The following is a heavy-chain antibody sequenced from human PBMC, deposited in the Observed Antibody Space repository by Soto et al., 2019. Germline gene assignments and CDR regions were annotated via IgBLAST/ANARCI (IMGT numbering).Heavy chain of an antibody. Sequence: QLQLQESGPGLVKPSETLSLTCTVSGGSISSSSYYWGWIRQPPGKGLEWIGSIYYSGSTYYNPSLKSRVTISVDTSKNQFSLKLSSVTAADTAVYYCARHDYGDYGGVYYYYYGMDVWGQGTTVTVSS. J-gene: IGHJ6*02. CDR3: ARHDYGDYGGVYYYYYGMDV. CDR2: IYYSGST. D-gene: IGHD4-17*01. CDR1: GGSISSSSYY. V-gene: IGHV4-39*01.